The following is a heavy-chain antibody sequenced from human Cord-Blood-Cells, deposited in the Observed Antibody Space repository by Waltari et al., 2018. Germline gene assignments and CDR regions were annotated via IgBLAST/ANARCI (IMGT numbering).Heavy chain of an antibody. V-gene: IGHV4-34*01. D-gene: IGHD1-26*01. CDR3: ARRGPGPGYSGSYYYYYYGMDV. CDR2: INHSGST. CDR1: GGSFSGYY. J-gene: IGHJ6*02. Sequence: QVQLQQWGAGLLKPSETLSLTCAVYGGSFSGYYWSWIRQPPGKGLEWIGEINHSGSTNYNPSLKGRVTISVDTSKNQFSLKLSSVTAADTAVYYCARRGPGPGYSGSYYYYYYGMDVWGQGTTVTVSS.